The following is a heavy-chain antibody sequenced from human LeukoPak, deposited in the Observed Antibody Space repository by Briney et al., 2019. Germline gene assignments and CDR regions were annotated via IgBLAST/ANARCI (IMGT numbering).Heavy chain of an antibody. J-gene: IGHJ4*02. CDR3: ARAARTVTASFDY. Sequence: SETLSLTCTVSGGSISSYYWNWIRQPPGKGLEWIGYIYYSGSTNYNPSLKSRVTISVDTSKNQFSLKLSSVTAADTAVYYCARAARTVTASFDYWGQGTLVTVSS. CDR2: IYYSGST. CDR1: GGSISSYY. D-gene: IGHD2-21*02. V-gene: IGHV4-59*01.